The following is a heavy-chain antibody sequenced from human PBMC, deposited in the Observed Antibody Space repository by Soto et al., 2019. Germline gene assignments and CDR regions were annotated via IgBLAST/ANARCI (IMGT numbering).Heavy chain of an antibody. D-gene: IGHD5-18*01. CDR3: ARGKGPAMATFYYGLDV. V-gene: IGHV3-53*04. Sequence: PGGSLRLSCAASGFTVSSKYMTWVRQAPGKGLVWVSLIYSGGTTYYADSVRGRFTISRHNPNNTLYLQMNSLRAEDTAVYYCARGKGPAMATFYYGLDVWAKGPRSPSP. J-gene: IGHJ6*02. CDR1: GFTVSSKY. CDR2: IYSGGTT.